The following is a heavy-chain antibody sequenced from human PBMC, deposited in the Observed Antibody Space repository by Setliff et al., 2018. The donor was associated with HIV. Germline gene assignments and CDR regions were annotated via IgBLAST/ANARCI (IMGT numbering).Heavy chain of an antibody. CDR2: IYYSGST. Sequence: TSETLSLTCTVSGGSISNYYWSWIRQPPGKGLEWIGYIYYSGSTTYNPSLESRVTISIDTSKNQFSLKLSSVTAADTAVYYCARQHYYDSSGRNRMDVWGKGTTVTVSS. D-gene: IGHD3-22*01. CDR3: ARQHYYDSSGRNRMDV. V-gene: IGHV4-59*08. CDR1: GGSISNYY. J-gene: IGHJ6*03.